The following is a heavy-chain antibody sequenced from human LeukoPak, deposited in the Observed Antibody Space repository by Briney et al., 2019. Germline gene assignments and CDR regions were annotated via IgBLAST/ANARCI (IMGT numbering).Heavy chain of an antibody. V-gene: IGHV4-4*07. CDR1: GGSISCYY. J-gene: IGHJ4*02. CDR3: ARDDPYSHELDY. D-gene: IGHD5-18*01. CDR2: IYTSGST. Sequence: SETLSLTCTVSGGSISCYYWSWIRQPAGKGLEWIGRIYTSGSTNYNPSLKSRVTMSVDTSKNQFSLKLSSVTAADTAVYYCARDDPYSHELDYWGQGTLATVSS.